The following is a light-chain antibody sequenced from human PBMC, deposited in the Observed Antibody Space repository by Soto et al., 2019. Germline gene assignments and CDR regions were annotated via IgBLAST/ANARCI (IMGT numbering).Light chain of an antibody. Sequence: DIQMTQSPSTLSGSVGDRVTITCRASQTISSWLAWYQQKPGKAPKVLIYRASVLESGVPSRFSGSGSGTDFTLTISSLQPEDFATYYCQQSYSTPPTFGQGTKVDIK. CDR3: QQSYSTPPT. J-gene: IGKJ1*01. CDR1: QTISSW. CDR2: RAS. V-gene: IGKV1-5*03.